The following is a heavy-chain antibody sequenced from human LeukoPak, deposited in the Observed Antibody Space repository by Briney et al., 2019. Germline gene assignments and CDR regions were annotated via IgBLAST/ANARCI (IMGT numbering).Heavy chain of an antibody. J-gene: IGHJ5*02. Sequence: PSETLSLTCAVSGGSISRSGYSWSWIRQPPGKGLDWIAYIYYTGSTYYNPSLKSRVTISLDTSKNQFSLKLTSVTAADTAVYYCARGGDSSGYEGRFAPWGQGTLVTVSS. CDR3: ARGGDSSGYEGRFAP. V-gene: IGHV4-30-4*07. D-gene: IGHD3-22*01. CDR2: IYYTGST. CDR1: GGSISRSGYS.